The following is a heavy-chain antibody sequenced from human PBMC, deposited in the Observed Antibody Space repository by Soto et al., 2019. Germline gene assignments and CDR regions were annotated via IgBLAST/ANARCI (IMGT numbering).Heavy chain of an antibody. D-gene: IGHD6-6*01. J-gene: IGHJ4*02. CDR2: ISGSGGST. CDR3: AKYLGSSPFDY. Sequence: GGSLLSCAASGFTFSSYAMSWVRQAPGKGLEWVSAISGSGGSTYYADSVKGRFTISRDNSKNTLYLQMNSLRAEDTAVYYCAKYLGSSPFDYWGQGTLVTVSS. CDR1: GFTFSSYA. V-gene: IGHV3-23*01.